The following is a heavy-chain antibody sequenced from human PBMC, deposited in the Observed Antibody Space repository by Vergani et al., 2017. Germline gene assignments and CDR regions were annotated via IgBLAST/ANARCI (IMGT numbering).Heavy chain of an antibody. J-gene: IGHJ4*02. Sequence: EVQLVESGGSLVRPGGSLRLSCAVSGFTFNDYGMTWVRQTPGKGLEWVSSISYNGDRATYRDSVKGRFTVSRDSAKNSLYLQMNNLRAEDTALYYCARDENYCGQYFDSWGQGTLVTVSS. D-gene: IGHD3-10*01. CDR1: GFTFNDYG. CDR3: ARDENYCGQYFDS. V-gene: IGHV3-20*04. CDR2: ISYNGDRA.